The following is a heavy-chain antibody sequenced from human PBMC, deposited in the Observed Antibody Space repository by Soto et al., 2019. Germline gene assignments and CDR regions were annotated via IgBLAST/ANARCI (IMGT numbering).Heavy chain of an antibody. CDR3: ARVAGPRRYYSSYGMDV. J-gene: IGHJ6*02. V-gene: IGHV1-69*01. CDR1: GGTFSSYA. Sequence: QGQLVQSGAEVKKPGSSVKVSCKASGGTFSSYAISWVRQAPGQVLEWMGGIIPIFGTANYAQKFQGRVTITADESTSTAYMELSSLRSEDTAVYYCARVAGPRRYYSSYGMDVWGQGTTLTVSS. CDR2: IIPIFGTA.